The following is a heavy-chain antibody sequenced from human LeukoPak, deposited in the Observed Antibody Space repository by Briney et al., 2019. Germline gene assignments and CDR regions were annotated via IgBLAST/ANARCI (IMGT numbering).Heavy chain of an antibody. Sequence: SVKVSCKASGYTFTSYAMNWVRQAPGQGLEWMGGIIPIFGTANYAQKFQGRVTITADESTSTAYMELSSLRSEDTAVYYCARGLTGYDFWSGSDPWGQGTLVTVSS. J-gene: IGHJ5*02. CDR1: GYTFTSYA. D-gene: IGHD3-3*01. CDR3: ARGLTGYDFWSGSDP. V-gene: IGHV1-69*13. CDR2: IIPIFGTA.